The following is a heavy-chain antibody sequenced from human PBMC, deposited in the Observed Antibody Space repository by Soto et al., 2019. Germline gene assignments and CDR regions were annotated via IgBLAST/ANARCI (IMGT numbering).Heavy chain of an antibody. CDR3: ARDYYGSGTYYYGMDV. V-gene: IGHV1-69*13. Sequence: SVKVSCKASGGTFSSYAISWVRQAPGQGLEWMGGIIPIFGTANYAQKFQGRVTITADESTSTAYMELSSLRSEDTAVYYCARDYYGSGTYYYGMDVWGQGTTVTVSS. CDR1: GGTFSSYA. J-gene: IGHJ6*02. CDR2: IIPIFGTA. D-gene: IGHD3-10*01.